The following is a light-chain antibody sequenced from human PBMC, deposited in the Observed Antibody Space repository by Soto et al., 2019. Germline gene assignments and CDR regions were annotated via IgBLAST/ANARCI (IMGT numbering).Light chain of an antibody. V-gene: IGKV3-20*01. CDR3: QQYSSSPRT. Sequence: EIVMTQSPATLSVSPVDRATLCCRASRIVHRNVAWYQHKPGQPPRLLIFGASSRATDIPDRFRGSGSGRDFVLNISRLERGDSGMYYCQQYSSSPRTFGQGTKVDIK. CDR1: RIVHRN. CDR2: GAS. J-gene: IGKJ1*01.